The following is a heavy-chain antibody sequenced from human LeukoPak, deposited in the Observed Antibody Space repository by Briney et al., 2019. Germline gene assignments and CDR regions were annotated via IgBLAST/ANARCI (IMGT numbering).Heavy chain of an antibody. CDR1: GFIFSNYA. CDR2: ISSDGSKT. D-gene: IGHD3-10*01. Sequence: GGSLRLSCAASGFIFSNYAMHWVRQAPGKGLEWVALISSDGSKTYHADSVKGRFSISRDNSKNTLYLQLNSLRAEDTSVYDCARDSTYWYDSGSSGPHYFDYWGQGTLVTVSS. CDR3: ARDSTYWYDSGSSGPHYFDY. V-gene: IGHV3-30*01. J-gene: IGHJ4*02.